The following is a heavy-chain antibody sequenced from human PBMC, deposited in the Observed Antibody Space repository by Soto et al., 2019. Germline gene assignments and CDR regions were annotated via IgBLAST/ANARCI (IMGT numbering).Heavy chain of an antibody. D-gene: IGHD2-2*01. Sequence: QVQLQESGPGLVKPSEALSLTCTVSGGSITSSNYHWGWSRQPPGKGREWIGTIYYSGNTYYNPSLKSRVTMSMDASKNQFSLTLSSVAVADTAVYYCSRLTNARPGDDWGQGTLVTVSS. J-gene: IGHJ4*02. V-gene: IGHV4-39*01. CDR1: GGSITSSNYH. CDR3: SRLTNARPGDD. CDR2: IYYSGNT.